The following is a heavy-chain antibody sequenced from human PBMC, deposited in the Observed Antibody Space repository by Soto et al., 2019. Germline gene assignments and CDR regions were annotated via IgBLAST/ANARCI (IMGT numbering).Heavy chain of an antibody. CDR1: GFTFSSYG. CDR3: AKQAPYSNSWYEIDH. CDR2: ISGSGDST. J-gene: IGHJ4*02. Sequence: EVQLWESGGGLVKPGGSLRLSCEASGFTFSSYGINWVRQAPGKGLEWVSGISGSGDSTHYADSVKGRLTISRDNSKNTLYLQMNSLRAEDTAVYYCAKQAPYSNSWYEIDHWGQGTLVTVSS. D-gene: IGHD6-13*01. V-gene: IGHV3-23*01.